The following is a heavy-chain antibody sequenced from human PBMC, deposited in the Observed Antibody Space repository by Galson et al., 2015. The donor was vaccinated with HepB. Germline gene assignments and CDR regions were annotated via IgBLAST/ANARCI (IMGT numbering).Heavy chain of an antibody. V-gene: IGHV3-7*01. CDR3: AKDFGHYF. J-gene: IGHJ4*02. CDR2: IKQDGSEK. CDR1: GFTFSDYW. Sequence: SLRLSCAASGFTFSDYWMTWVRPAPGKGLEWVANIKQDGSEKHYVDSVKGRFTISRGNAKNSLYLQMNGLRAEDTAVYYCAKDFGHYFWGQGALITVSP. D-gene: IGHD2/OR15-2a*01.